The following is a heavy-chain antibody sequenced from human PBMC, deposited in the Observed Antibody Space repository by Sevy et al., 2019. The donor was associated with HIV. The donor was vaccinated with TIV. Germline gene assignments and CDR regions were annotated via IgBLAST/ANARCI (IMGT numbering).Heavy chain of an antibody. CDR1: GGSITSLY. V-gene: IGHV4-59*08. J-gene: IGHJ4*02. CDR2: IYYNGHI. Sequence: SETLSLTCTASGGSITSLYWNWIRQPPGKGLEWIANIYYNGHINYNPSLKSRGTLSLDTSKNQFSLRQSSVTAADTAMYYCAGGNAWGRGYSWGQGTLVTVSS. CDR3: AGGNAWGRGYS. D-gene: IGHD1-26*01.